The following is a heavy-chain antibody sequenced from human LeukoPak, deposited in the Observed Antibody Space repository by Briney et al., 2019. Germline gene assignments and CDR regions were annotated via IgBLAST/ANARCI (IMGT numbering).Heavy chain of an antibody. J-gene: IGHJ6*02. CDR1: GFTFDDYA. V-gene: IGHV3-9*01. CDR2: ISWNSGSI. Sequence: SGGSLRLSCAASGFTFDDYAMHWVRQAPGKGLEWVSGISWNSGSIGYADSVKGRFTISRDNAKNSLYLQMNSLRAEDTALYYCAKDMRQYYGMDVWGQGTTVTVSS. CDR3: AKDMRQYYGMDV.